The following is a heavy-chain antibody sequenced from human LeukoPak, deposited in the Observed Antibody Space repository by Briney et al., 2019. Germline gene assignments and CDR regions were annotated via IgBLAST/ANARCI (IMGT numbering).Heavy chain of an antibody. CDR1: GFTFTSSA. V-gene: IGHV1-58*01. D-gene: IGHD2-2*01. J-gene: IGHJ6*03. CDR3: AACGGSTSCYHYYYYMDV. CDR2: IVVGSGNT. Sequence: SVKVSCKASGFTFTSSAVQWVRQARGQRLEWIGWIVVGSGNTNYAQKFQERVTITRDMSTSTAYMELSSLRSEDTAVYYCAACGGSTSCYHYYYYMDVWGKGTTVTVSS.